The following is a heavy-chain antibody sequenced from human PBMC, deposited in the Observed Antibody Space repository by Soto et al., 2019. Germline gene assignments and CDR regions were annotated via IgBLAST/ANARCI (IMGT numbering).Heavy chain of an antibody. V-gene: IGHV1-18*01. CDR1: GYTFPSYG. CDR2: ISAHNANR. J-gene: IGHJ6*02. Sequence: ASVNVSCKASGYTFPSYGISWVRQAPGQGLEWMGWISAHNANRNYAQKIQGRVTMTTDTSTSTAYMELRSLRSDDTAVYYCARDTYCSGGTCPPLYYYYGMDVWGQGTTVTVSS. CDR3: ARDTYCSGGTCPPLYYYYGMDV. D-gene: IGHD2-15*01.